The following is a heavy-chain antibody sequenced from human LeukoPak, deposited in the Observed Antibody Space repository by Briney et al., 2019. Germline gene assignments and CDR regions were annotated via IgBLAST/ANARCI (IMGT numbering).Heavy chain of an antibody. J-gene: IGHJ4*02. CDR2: IKSDGSKK. D-gene: IGHD6-13*01. Sequence: GGSLRLSCAASGFTFNSYWMSWVRQSPGKGLEWVANIKSDGSKKHYVDSVRGRFTISRDNAKNSMYLQMNSLRAEDTAVYYCARAQGSSWSNDYWGQGTLVTVSS. CDR1: GFTFNSYW. V-gene: IGHV3-7*01. CDR3: ARAQGSSWSNDY.